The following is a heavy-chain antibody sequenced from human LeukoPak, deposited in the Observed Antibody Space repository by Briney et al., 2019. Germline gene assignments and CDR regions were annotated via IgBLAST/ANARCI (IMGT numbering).Heavy chain of an antibody. V-gene: IGHV1-58*02. J-gene: IGHJ3*02. D-gene: IGHD3-10*01. CDR2: IVVGSGNT. Sequence: SVKVSCKASGFTFTSSAMQWVRQARGQRLEWIGWIVVGSGNTNYAQKFQERVTITRDMSTSTAYMELSSLRSEDTAVYYCGGTMVRGAPSGAFGIWGQGTMVTVSS. CDR3: GGTMVRGAPSGAFGI. CDR1: GFTFTSSA.